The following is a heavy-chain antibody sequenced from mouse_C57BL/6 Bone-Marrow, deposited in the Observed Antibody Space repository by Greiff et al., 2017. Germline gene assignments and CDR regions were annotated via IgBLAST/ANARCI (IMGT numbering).Heavy chain of an antibody. V-gene: IGHV5-6*01. J-gene: IGHJ3*01. CDR2: FSSGGSYT. CDR1: GFTFSSYG. D-gene: IGHD1-1*01. Sequence: EVQVVESGGDLVKPGGSLKLSCAASGFTFSSYGMSWVRQTPDKRLGGVATFSSGGSYTYYPDSGKGRFTISRDNAKNTLYLQMSSLKSEDTAMYYCAREDYYGSMFAYWGQGTLVTVSA. CDR3: AREDYYGSMFAY.